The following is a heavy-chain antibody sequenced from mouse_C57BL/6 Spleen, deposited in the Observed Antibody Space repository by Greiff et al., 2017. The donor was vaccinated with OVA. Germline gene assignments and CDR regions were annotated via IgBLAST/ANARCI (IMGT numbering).Heavy chain of an antibody. CDR2: IYPSDSET. J-gene: IGHJ2*01. CDR1: GYTFTSYW. CDR3: ARRLTGTGGYYFDY. D-gene: IGHD4-1*01. V-gene: IGHV1-61*01. Sequence: QVQLQQSGAELVRPGSSVKLSCKASGYTFTSYWMDWVKQRPGQGLEWIGNIYPSDSETHYNQKFKDKATLTVDKSSSTAYMQLSSLTSEDSAVYYCARRLTGTGGYYFDYWGQGTTLTVSS.